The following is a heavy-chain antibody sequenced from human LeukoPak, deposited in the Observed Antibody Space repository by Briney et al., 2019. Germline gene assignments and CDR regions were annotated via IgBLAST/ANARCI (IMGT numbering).Heavy chain of an antibody. V-gene: IGHV3-23*01. CDR2: ITGSGGST. Sequence: GGSLRLSCAASGFTFSSSGMGWVRQAPGKGLECVSPITGSGGSTSYTDSVKGRFTISRDNSKNTLYLQMNSLTAEDTAVYYCSSGRNTGRPFYFDDWGQGPLVTVAS. D-gene: IGHD5-18*01. CDR1: GFTFSSSG. CDR3: SSGRNTGRPFYFDD. J-gene: IGHJ4*02.